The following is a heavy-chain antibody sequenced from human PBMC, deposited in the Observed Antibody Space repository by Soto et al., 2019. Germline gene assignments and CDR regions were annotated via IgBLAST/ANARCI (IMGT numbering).Heavy chain of an antibody. Sequence: VAVIWYDGSNKYYADSVKGRFTISRDNSKNTLYLQMNSLRAEDTAVYYCARDSGPSGYYGGYYYYGMDVWGQGTTVTVSS. D-gene: IGHD3-22*01. V-gene: IGHV3-33*01. CDR2: IWYDGSNK. CDR3: ARDSGPSGYYGGYYYYGMDV. J-gene: IGHJ6*02.